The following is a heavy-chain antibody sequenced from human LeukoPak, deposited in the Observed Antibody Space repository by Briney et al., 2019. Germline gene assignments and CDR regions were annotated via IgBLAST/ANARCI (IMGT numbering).Heavy chain of an antibody. CDR1: GGSISSGSYY. D-gene: IGHD5-18*01. V-gene: IGHV4-61*02. Sequence: SQTLSLTCTVSGGSISSGSYYWSWIRQPAGKGLEWIGRIYTSGSTNYNPSLKSRVTISVDTSKNQFSLKLSSVTAADTAVYYCASRGNNTAMVASHFDYWGQGTLVTVSS. J-gene: IGHJ4*02. CDR2: IYTSGST. CDR3: ASRGNNTAMVASHFDY.